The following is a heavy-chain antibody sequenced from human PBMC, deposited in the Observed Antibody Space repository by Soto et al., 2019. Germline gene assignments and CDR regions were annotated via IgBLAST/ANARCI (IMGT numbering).Heavy chain of an antibody. D-gene: IGHD3-22*01. CDR1: GGSISSGDYY. V-gene: IGHV4-30-4*08. CDR3: ARALVTDYNSRDYHYYFAMDV. J-gene: IGHJ6*02. CDR2: VYHTGTT. Sequence: PSETLSLTCTVSGGSISSGDYYWSWIRHLPGKGLEWIANVYHTGTTYYNPSLKSRVSMSVDTSQNQFSLILASVTAADTAVYYCARALVTDYNSRDYHYYFAMDVWGQGTSVTAP.